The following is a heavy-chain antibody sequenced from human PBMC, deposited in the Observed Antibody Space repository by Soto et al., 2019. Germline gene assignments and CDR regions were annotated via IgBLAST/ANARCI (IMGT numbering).Heavy chain of an antibody. CDR3: AGDIVATSDAFDI. CDR2: INAGNGNT. J-gene: IGHJ3*02. D-gene: IGHD5-12*01. CDR1: GYTFNSYA. V-gene: IGHV1-3*01. Sequence: QVQLVQSGAEVKKPGASVKVSCKASGYTFNSYAMHWVRQAPGQRLEWMGWINAGNGNTKYSQKFQGRVTITRDTSAISGYMELSSLRSEDTVVYYCAGDIVATSDAFDIWGQGSMVTVSS.